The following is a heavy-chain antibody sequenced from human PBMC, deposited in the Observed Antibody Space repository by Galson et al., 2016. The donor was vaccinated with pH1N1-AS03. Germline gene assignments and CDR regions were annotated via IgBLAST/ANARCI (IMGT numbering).Heavy chain of an antibody. V-gene: IGHV3-23*01. CDR3: AKEGDEGAFDC. CDR2: ISGIGTST. Sequence: SLRLSCAASGFTFKNYAMSWVRQAPGKGLEWVSVISGIGTSTYYAASVKGRFSISRDNARNTLSLQMDGLRAEDTALNYCAKEGDEGAFDCWGQGTLVTVSP. CDR1: GFTFKNYA. J-gene: IGHJ4*02.